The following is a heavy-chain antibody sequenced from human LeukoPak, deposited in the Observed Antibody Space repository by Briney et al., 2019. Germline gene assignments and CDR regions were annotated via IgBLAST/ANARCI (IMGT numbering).Heavy chain of an antibody. CDR2: ISAYNGNT. D-gene: IGHD5-18*01. Sequence: ASVKVSCKASGYTFTSYGISWVRQAPGQGLEWMGWISAYNGNTNYAQKLQGRVTMTTDTSTSTAYMELRSLRSDDTAVYYCARDRLDTAMVGIWFDYWGQGTLVTASS. CDR1: GYTFTSYG. V-gene: IGHV1-18*01. J-gene: IGHJ4*02. CDR3: ARDRLDTAMVGIWFDY.